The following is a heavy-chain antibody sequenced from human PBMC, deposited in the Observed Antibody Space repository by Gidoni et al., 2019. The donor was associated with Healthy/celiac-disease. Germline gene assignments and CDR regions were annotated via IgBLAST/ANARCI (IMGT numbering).Heavy chain of an antibody. D-gene: IGHD2-15*01. V-gene: IGHV3-9*01. CDR3: AKEGDCSGGSCLNYYGMDV. J-gene: IGHJ6*02. CDR2: ISWNSGSI. Sequence: EVQLVESGGGWVQPGRSLRLSCAASGFPFDDDDMHWVRQAPGKGLEWVSGISWNSGSIGYADSVKGRFTISRDNAKNSLYLQMNSLRAEDTALYYCAKEGDCSGGSCLNYYGMDVWGQGTTVTVSS. CDR1: GFPFDDDD.